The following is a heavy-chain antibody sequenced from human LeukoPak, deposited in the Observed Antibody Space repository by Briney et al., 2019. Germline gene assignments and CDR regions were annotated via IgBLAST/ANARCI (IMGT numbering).Heavy chain of an antibody. J-gene: IGHJ4*02. Sequence: GASVKVSCKASGYTFTSYYMHWVRQAPGQGLEWMGWISAYNGNTNYAQKLQGRVTMTTDTSTSTAYMELRSLRSDDTAVYYCARGVGYCSGGSCYLLMYFDYWGQGTLVTVSS. CDR3: ARGVGYCSGGSCYLLMYFDY. CDR2: ISAYNGNT. D-gene: IGHD2-15*01. CDR1: GYTFTSYY. V-gene: IGHV1-18*04.